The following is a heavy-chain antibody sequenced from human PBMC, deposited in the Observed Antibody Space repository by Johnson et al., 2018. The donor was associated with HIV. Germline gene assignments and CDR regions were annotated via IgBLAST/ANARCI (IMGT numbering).Heavy chain of an antibody. CDR3: AKMSRGRQDAFDI. Sequence: QVHLVESGGGVVQPGGSLRLSCAASGFTFSNYGMHWVRQAPGKGLEWVAFIRYDGSNKYYGDSVKGRFTISRDNSKNTLYVQMNSLRDEDTAVYYCAKMSRGRQDAFDIWGQGAMVSVSA. CDR1: GFTFSNYG. CDR2: IRYDGSNK. D-gene: IGHD3-16*01. V-gene: IGHV3-30*02. J-gene: IGHJ3*02.